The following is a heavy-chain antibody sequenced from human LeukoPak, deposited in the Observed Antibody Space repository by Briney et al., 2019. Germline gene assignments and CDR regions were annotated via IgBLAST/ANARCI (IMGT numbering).Heavy chain of an antibody. V-gene: IGHV1-8*01. CDR2: MNPNSGKT. J-gene: IGHJ5*01. CDR1: GYTFTSYD. D-gene: IGHD1-1*01. Sequence: SVKVSCKASGYTFTSYDINWVRQATGQGLEWMVWMNPNSGKTGYAPKFQGRTTMTRNTSISTAYTELSSLRSEDTAVYYCGRGQTGTDSWGQGTLVTVSS. CDR3: GRGQTGTDS.